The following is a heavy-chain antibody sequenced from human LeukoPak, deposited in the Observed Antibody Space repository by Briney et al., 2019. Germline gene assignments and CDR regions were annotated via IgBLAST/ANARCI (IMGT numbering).Heavy chain of an antibody. V-gene: IGHV1-2*02. D-gene: IGHD2-21*01. CDR3: RFAHCGATSCYDAFDL. CDR1: GYTFIGYY. Sequence: ASVKVSCKASGYTFIGYYLHWVRQAPGQGLEWVGWITPNYGETKYAQKFQGRVTMTTDTSTSTAYMELSSLRSDDTAMSYCRFAHCGATSCYDAFDLWGQGTMVTVSS. J-gene: IGHJ3*01. CDR2: ITPNYGET.